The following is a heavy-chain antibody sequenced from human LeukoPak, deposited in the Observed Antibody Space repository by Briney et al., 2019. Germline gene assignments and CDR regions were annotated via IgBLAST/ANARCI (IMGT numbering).Heavy chain of an antibody. CDR1: GYTFSSYG. J-gene: IGHJ5*02. D-gene: IGHD6-13*01. V-gene: IGHV1-18*01. Sequence: ASVKVSCKASGYTFSSYGISWARQAPGQGLEWMGWIATYNGKTKYAEKVQGRVTMTTDTSTTTAYMELRTLRSDDTAVYYCARDMVGLAADGNWFDPWGQGTLVTVSS. CDR2: IATYNGKT. CDR3: ARDMVGLAADGNWFDP.